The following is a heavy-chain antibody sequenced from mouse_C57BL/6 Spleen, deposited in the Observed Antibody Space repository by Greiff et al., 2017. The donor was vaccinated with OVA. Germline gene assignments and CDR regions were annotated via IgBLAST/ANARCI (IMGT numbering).Heavy chain of an antibody. J-gene: IGHJ1*03. D-gene: IGHD1-1*01. CDR2: INPNYGTT. CDR1: GYSFTDYN. CDR3: ARKGTTVVDWYFDV. V-gene: IGHV1-39*01. Sequence: EVKLMESGPELVKPGASVKISCKASGYSFTDYNMNWVKQSNGKSLEWIGVINPNYGTTSYNQKFKGKATLTVDQSSSTAYMQLNSLTSEDSAVYYCARKGTTVVDWYFDVWGTGTTVTVSS.